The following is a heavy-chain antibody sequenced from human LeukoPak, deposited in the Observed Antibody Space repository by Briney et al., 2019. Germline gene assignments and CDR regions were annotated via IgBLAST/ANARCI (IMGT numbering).Heavy chain of an antibody. CDR2: ISWDGGST. D-gene: IGHD3-3*01. J-gene: IGHJ2*01. CDR3: AKDNARFLEWLLTADWYFDL. Sequence: PGGSLRLSCAASGFTFDDYTMHWVRQAPGKGLEWVSLISWDGGSTYYADSVKGRFTTSRDNSKNSLYLQMNSLRTEDTALYYCAKDNARFLEWLLTADWYFDLWGRGTLVTVSS. V-gene: IGHV3-43*01. CDR1: GFTFDDYT.